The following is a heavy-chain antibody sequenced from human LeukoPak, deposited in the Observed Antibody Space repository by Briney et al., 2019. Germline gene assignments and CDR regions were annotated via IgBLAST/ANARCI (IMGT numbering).Heavy chain of an antibody. CDR2: IYYSGST. D-gene: IGHD3-10*01. Sequence: SETLSLTCTISGGSISSYYWSWIRQPPGKGLEWIGYIYYSGSTNYNPTLKSRVTMSIDTSKNQFSLKLGSVTAADTAVYYCARTYGSGSNYNFGYWGQGTLVTVSS. J-gene: IGHJ4*02. V-gene: IGHV4-59*01. CDR3: ARTYGSGSNYNFGY. CDR1: GGSISSYY.